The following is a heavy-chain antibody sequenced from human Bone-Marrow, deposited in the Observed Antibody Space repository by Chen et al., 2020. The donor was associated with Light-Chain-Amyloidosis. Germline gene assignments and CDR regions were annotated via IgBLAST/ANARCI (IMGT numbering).Heavy chain of an antibody. J-gene: IGHJ4*02. D-gene: IGHD3-10*01. CDR2: VYYSGST. CDR3: ARDRRFGNFDY. CDR1: GGSISSSNYY. Sequence: QLQLQESGPGLVKPSETLSLTCTVSGGSISSSNYYWSWIRQPPGKGLEWIGYVYYSGSTNYNPSLKSRVTISVDTSKNQLSLKLNSVTAADTAVYYCARDRRFGNFDYWGQGTLVTVSS. V-gene: IGHV4-61*01.